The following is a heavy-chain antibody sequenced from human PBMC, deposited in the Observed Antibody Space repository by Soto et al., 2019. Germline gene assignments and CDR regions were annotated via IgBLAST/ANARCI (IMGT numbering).Heavy chain of an antibody. CDR3: ARVERGSYPAS. J-gene: IGHJ5*02. CDR1: GFTFSDFY. V-gene: IGHV3-11*05. Sequence: QVQVVESGGGLVKPGGSLRLSCAASGFTFSDFYMTWIRQAPGKGLEWVSYISNSGGFTNYADSVKGRFTISRDNAKNSLYLQMNNLRADDTAVYYCARVERGSYPASWGLGTLVTVSS. D-gene: IGHD1-26*01. CDR2: ISNSGGFT.